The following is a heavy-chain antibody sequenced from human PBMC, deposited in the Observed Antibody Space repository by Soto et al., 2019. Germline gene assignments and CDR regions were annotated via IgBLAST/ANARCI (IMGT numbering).Heavy chain of an antibody. J-gene: IGHJ4*02. CDR1: GFTFSSYA. Sequence: GGSLRLSCAASGFTFSSYAMSWVRQAPGKGLEWVSAISGSGGSTYYADSVKGRFTISRDNSKNTLYLQMNSLRAEDTAVYYCAKDGRVSPPFYYDSSGYYYARWGQGTLVTVSS. CDR3: AKDGRVSPPFYYDSSGYYYAR. CDR2: ISGSGGST. V-gene: IGHV3-23*01. D-gene: IGHD3-22*01.